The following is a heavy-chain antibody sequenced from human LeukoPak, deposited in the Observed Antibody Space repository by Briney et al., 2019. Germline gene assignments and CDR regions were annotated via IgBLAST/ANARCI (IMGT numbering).Heavy chain of an antibody. V-gene: IGHV3-48*03. CDR3: AELGITMIGGV. Sequence: GGSLRLSCAASGFTFSSYEMNWVRQAPGKGLEWVSYISSSSSTIYYADSVKGRFTISRDNAKNSRYLQMNSLRAEDTAVYYCAELGITMIGGVWGKGTTVTISS. CDR2: ISSSSSTI. J-gene: IGHJ6*04. CDR1: GFTFSSYE. D-gene: IGHD3-10*02.